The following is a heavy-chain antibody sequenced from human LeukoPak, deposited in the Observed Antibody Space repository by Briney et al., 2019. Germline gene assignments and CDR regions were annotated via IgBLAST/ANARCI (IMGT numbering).Heavy chain of an antibody. CDR3: ARDLRGHSGYGYYYYMDV. Sequence: GGSLRLSCAASGFTVSSNYMSWVRQAPGKGLEWVSVIYSGGSTYYADSVKGRFTISRDNSKNTLYLQMNSLRAEDTAVYYCARDLRGHSGYGYYYYMDVWGKGTTVTISS. CDR1: GFTVSSNY. J-gene: IGHJ6*03. V-gene: IGHV3-66*01. D-gene: IGHD5-12*01. CDR2: IYSGGST.